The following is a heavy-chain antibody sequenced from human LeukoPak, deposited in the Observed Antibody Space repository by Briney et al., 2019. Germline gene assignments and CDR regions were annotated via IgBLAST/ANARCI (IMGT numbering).Heavy chain of an antibody. D-gene: IGHD3-22*01. CDR1: GYTFTSYA. J-gene: IGHJ1*01. V-gene: IGHV7-4-1*02. CDR2: INTNTGNP. Sequence: ASVKVSCKASGYTFTSYAMNWVRQAPGQGLEWMGWINTNTGNPTYAQGFTGRFVFSLDTSVSTAYLQISSLKAEDTAVYYCTREGNYYDSSGSPIAEYFQHWGQGTLVTVSS. CDR3: TREGNYYDSSGSPIAEYFQH.